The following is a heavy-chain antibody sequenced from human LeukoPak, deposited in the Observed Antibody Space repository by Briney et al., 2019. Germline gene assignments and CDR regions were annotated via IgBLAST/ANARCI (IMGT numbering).Heavy chain of an antibody. D-gene: IGHD3-10*01. CDR2: IIPILGIA. CDR1: GGTFSSYA. V-gene: IGHV1-69*04. Sequence: SVKVSCKASGGTFSSYAISWVRQAPGQGLEWMGRIIPILGIANYAKKLQGRVTITTDASTSTATMELSSLRAEDTTVYYCVRARVLNYYGSGSYDYWGQGTMVTVSS. J-gene: IGHJ4*02. CDR3: VRARVLNYYGSGSYDY.